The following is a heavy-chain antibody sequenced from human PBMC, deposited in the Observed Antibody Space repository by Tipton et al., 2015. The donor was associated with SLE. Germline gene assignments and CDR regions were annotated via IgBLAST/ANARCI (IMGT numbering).Heavy chain of an antibody. D-gene: IGHD3-16*01. CDR1: GYTFSGYY. J-gene: IGHJ3*02. V-gene: IGHV1-2*02. Sequence: QSGAEVKKPGASVKVSCKASGYTFSGYYIHWVRQAPGQGLEWMGWINPNSGGARYVQKFQGRVTMTRDTSTSTAYMELSRLKSDDPAVYYCCLSHDAFDTWGQGTMVTVSS. CDR2: INPNSGGA. CDR3: CLSHDAFDT.